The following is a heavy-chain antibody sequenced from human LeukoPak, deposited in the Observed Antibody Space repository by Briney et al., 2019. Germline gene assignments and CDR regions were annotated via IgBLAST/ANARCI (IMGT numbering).Heavy chain of an antibody. Sequence: GSLRLSCAASGFTFNSYWMSWVRQSPGRGLEWIGSILYSGSTYDNPSLKSRVTISVDTSKNQFSLKLSSVTAADTAVYYCAELGITMIGGVWGKGTTVTISS. D-gene: IGHD3-10*02. V-gene: IGHV4-39*01. CDR1: GFTFNSYW. CDR3: AELGITMIGGV. CDR2: ILYSGST. J-gene: IGHJ6*04.